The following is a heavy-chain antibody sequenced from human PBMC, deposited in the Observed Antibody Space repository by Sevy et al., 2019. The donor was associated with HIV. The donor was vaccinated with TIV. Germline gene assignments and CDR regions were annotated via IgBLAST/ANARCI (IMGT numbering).Heavy chain of an antibody. CDR1: GFTFSSYG. CDR3: AKRELSGRVIAATKYYYYGMDV. D-gene: IGHD6-13*01. CDR2: ISYDGSNK. J-gene: IGHJ6*02. V-gene: IGHV3-30*18. Sequence: GGSLRLSCAASGFTFSSYGMHWVRQAPGKGLEWVAVISYDGSNKYYADSVKGRFTISRDNSKNTLYLQMNSLRAEDTAVYYCAKRELSGRVIAATKYYYYGMDVWGQGTMVTVSS.